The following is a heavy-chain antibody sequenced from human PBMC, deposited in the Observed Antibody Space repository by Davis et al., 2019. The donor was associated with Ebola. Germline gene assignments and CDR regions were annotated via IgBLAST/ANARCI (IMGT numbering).Heavy chain of an antibody. J-gene: IGHJ5*02. CDR1: GGSISSYY. CDR3: ARGVSSWYAARYNWFDP. Sequence: PSETLSLTCTVSGGSISSYYWSWIRQPPGKGLEWIGYIYYSGSTNYNPSLKSRVTMSVDTSKNQFSLKLSSVTAADTAVYYCARGVSSWYAARYNWFDPWGQGTLVTVSS. D-gene: IGHD6-13*01. V-gene: IGHV4-59*12. CDR2: IYYSGST.